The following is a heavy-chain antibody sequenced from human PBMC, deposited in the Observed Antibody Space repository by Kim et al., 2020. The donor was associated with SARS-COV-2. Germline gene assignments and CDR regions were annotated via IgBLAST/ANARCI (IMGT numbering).Heavy chain of an antibody. Sequence: SNPSLKSRITMSVDTSKNQFSLELRCVTAVDAAVYFCARDDGTWGWFYPWGQGILVTVSS. V-gene: IGHV4-28*03. D-gene: IGHD3-16*01. J-gene: IGHJ5*02. CDR3: ARDDGTWGWFYP.